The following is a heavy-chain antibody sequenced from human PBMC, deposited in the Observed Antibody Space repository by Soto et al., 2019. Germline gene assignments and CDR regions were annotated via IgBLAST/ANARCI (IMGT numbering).Heavy chain of an antibody. CDR3: ARNYDYIWGSYRYVWFDP. Sequence: ASENLSLTCTVSGGSISSYYWSWIRQPPGKGLEWIGYIYYSGSTNYNPSLKSRVTISVDTSKNQFSLKLSSVTAADTAVYYCARNYDYIWGSYRYVWFDPWGQGTLVTVSS. J-gene: IGHJ5*02. V-gene: IGHV4-59*01. D-gene: IGHD3-16*02. CDR1: GGSISSYY. CDR2: IYYSGST.